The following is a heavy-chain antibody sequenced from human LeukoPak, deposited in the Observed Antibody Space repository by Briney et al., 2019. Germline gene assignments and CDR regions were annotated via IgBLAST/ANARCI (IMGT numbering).Heavy chain of an antibody. V-gene: IGHV4-38-2*01. J-gene: IGHJ4*02. CDR2: IYHSGST. CDR1: GYSISSGYY. CDR3: ARYGIAARPTDY. D-gene: IGHD6-6*01. Sequence: PSETLSLTCAVSGYSISSGYYWGWIRQPPGKGLEWIGSIYHSGSTYYNPSLKSRVTISVDTSKNQFSLKLSSVTAADTAVYYCARYGIAARPTDYWGQGTLVTVSS.